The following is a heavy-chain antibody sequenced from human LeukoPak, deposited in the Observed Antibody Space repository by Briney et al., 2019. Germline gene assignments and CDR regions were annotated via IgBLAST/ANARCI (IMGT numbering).Heavy chain of an antibody. CDR2: IYYSGST. CDR1: GGSISSYY. Sequence: SETLSLTCTVSGGSISSYYWSWIRQPPGKGLEWIGYIYYSGSTNYNPSLKSRVTISVDTSKNQFSLKLSSVTAADTAVYYCARDIPYYYGSGSYSDYWGQGTLVTVSS. CDR3: ARDIPYYYGSGSYSDY. V-gene: IGHV4-59*01. D-gene: IGHD3-10*01. J-gene: IGHJ4*02.